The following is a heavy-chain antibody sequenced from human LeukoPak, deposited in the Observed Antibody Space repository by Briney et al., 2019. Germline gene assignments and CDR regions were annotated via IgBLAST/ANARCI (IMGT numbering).Heavy chain of an antibody. D-gene: IGHD3-16*01. CDR3: ARDCEFCDLLFYMNV. CDR2: IDNSGST. V-gene: IGHV4-61*09. CDR1: GGSISSTGYY. J-gene: IGHJ6*03. Sequence: PSETLSLTCTVSGGSISSTGYYWTWIRQPAGKGLDWIGHIDNSGSTNCNPSLKSRVTISVDTSKNQFSLNLTSVTAADTAVYYCARDCEFCDLLFYMNVWGKGTTVTVSS.